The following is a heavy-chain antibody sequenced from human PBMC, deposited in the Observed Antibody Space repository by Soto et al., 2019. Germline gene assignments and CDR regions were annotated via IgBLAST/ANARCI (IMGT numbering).Heavy chain of an antibody. CDR3: ATLRSAAHFDD. CDR1: GFTFSTQD. D-gene: IGHD6-13*01. V-gene: IGHV3-23*01. CDR2: IGSSGIDS. J-gene: IGHJ4*02. Sequence: GGSLRLSCAASGFTFSTQDMTWVRQAPGKGLEWVSSIGSSGIDSYHADSVRGRFTISRDNSKSTLYLHMTSLTAEDTALYYCATLRSAAHFDDWGQGTLVTVSS.